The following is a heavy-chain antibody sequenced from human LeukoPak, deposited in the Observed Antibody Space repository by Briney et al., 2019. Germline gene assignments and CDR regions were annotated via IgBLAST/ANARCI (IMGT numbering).Heavy chain of an antibody. CDR1: GASISSGEDY. CDR3: ARVKDYSDYAWFDP. V-gene: IGHV4-30-4*01. CDR2: IYYTGTK. D-gene: IGHD4-11*01. Sequence: SETLSLTCTVSGASISSGEDYWGWLRQTPGTGLEWIGYIYYTGTKYYNPSLESRLMMSVDTSKNQFSLRLTSVSAADTAVYYCARVKDYSDYAWFDPWGQGTLVTVS. J-gene: IGHJ5*02.